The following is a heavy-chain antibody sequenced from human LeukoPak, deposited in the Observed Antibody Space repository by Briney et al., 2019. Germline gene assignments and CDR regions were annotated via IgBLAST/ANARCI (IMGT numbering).Heavy chain of an antibody. Sequence: PGGSLRLSCAASGFTFSDYYMSWIRQAPGKGLEWVSYISSSGSTIYYADSVKGRFTISRDNAKNSLYLQMNSLRAEDTAVYYCXXXXXXXXXXLTDPSTVNFDYWGQGTLVTVSS. D-gene: IGHD4-17*01. CDR2: ISSSGSTI. V-gene: IGHV3-11*01. CDR1: GFTFSDYY. CDR3: XXXXXXXXXXLTDPSTVNFDY. J-gene: IGHJ4*02.